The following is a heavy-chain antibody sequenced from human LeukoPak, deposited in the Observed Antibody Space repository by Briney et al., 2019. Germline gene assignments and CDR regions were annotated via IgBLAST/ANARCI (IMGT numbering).Heavy chain of an antibody. V-gene: IGHV4-59*01. CDR2: IYNSGHT. Sequence: SETLSLTCTVSGGSISNYYWSWIRQPPGKGLEWIGYIYNSGHTNYNPSLKSRVTISEDTSKNQLSLKLSSVTAADTAVYYCARAAVSTSRYFQHWGQGTLVTVSS. D-gene: IGHD5/OR15-5a*01. CDR1: GGSISNYY. CDR3: ARAAVSTSRYFQH. J-gene: IGHJ1*01.